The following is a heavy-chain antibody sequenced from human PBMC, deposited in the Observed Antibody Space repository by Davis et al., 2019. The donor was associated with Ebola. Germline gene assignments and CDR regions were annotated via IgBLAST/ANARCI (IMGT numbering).Heavy chain of an antibody. CDR1: GFTFSSYA. V-gene: IGHV3-64D*06. J-gene: IGHJ4*02. Sequence: ESLKISCSASGFTFSSYAMHWVRQAPGKGLESVSRISTNGETTYYAASVKGRFTISRDNSKGTLYLQMRSLRTEDTAVYYCVKDRFTVVVVHGGFDYWGQGTLVTVSS. CDR2: ISTNGETT. CDR3: VKDRFTVVVVHGGFDY. D-gene: IGHD2-15*01.